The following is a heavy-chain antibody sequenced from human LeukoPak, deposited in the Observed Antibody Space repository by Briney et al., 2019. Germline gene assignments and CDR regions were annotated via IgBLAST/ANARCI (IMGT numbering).Heavy chain of an antibody. J-gene: IGHJ4*02. CDR1: GGSISSYY. CDR2: LYNSGST. Sequence: SETLALTCTVSGGSISSYYWNWFRQPPGKGLEWIGYLYNSGSTNYNPSLKSRVTISVDTSKNQFSLKLSSVTAADTAVYYCARDPPHYYDSSGLGYWGQGTLVTVSS. V-gene: IGHV4-59*12. D-gene: IGHD3-22*01. CDR3: ARDPPHYYDSSGLGY.